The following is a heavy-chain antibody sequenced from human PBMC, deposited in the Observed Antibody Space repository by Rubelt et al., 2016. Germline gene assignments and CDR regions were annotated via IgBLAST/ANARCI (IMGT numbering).Heavy chain of an antibody. CDR3: GRDYNRYIAH. CDR2: IKQDGSEK. J-gene: IGHJ5*02. CDR1: GFTFSNYW. V-gene: IGHV3-7*01. D-gene: IGHD2-2*02. Sequence: EVQLVESGGGLVQPGGSLRLSCAASGFTFSNYWVSWVRQAPGKGLEWVANIKQDGSEKYYVDSVKGRFTISRDNAKNSLYRQLNSLRAEDTAVYYCGRDYNRYIAHWGQGTLITVSS.